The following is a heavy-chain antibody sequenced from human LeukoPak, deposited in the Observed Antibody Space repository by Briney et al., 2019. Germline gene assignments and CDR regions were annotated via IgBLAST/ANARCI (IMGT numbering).Heavy chain of an antibody. D-gene: IGHD2-2*02. CDR1: GYTFSNYG. CDR3: ARDIPVVVPAAIRGGFDY. CDR2: ISPYKGNT. J-gene: IGHJ4*02. Sequence: ASVKVSCKASGYTFSNYGISWVRQAPGQGLEWMGWISPYKGNTNYAQKLQGRVTMTTDTSTSTAYMELRSLRSDDTAVYYCARDIPVVVPAAIRGGFDYWGQGTLVTVSS. V-gene: IGHV1-18*04.